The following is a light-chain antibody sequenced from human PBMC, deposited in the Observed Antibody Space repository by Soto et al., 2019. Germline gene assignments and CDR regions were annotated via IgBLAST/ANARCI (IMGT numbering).Light chain of an antibody. V-gene: IGKV1-39*01. CDR1: QSISSY. CDR3: QQFNSYPTWT. Sequence: DIQMTQSPSSLSASVGDSFTITCLASQSISSYLNWYQQKPGKAPKLMIYAAYSLESGVPSRFSGSGSGTEFTLTIRRLKPDDFATYYCQQFNSYPTWTCGPGTKVGIK. J-gene: IGKJ1*01. CDR2: AAY.